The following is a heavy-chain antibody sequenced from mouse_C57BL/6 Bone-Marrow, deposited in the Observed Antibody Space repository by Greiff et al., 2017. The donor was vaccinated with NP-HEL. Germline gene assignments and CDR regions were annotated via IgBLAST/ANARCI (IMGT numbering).Heavy chain of an antibody. CDR3: ARPPLYGSSPAWFAY. Sequence: QVQLQQSGAELVKPGASVKLSCKASGYTFTSYWMHWVKQRPGQGLEWIGMIHPNSGSTNYNEKFKSKATLTVDKSSSTAYMQLSSLTSEDSAVYYCARPPLYGSSPAWFAYWGQGTLVTVSA. J-gene: IGHJ3*01. CDR1: GYTFTSYW. D-gene: IGHD1-1*01. V-gene: IGHV1-64*01. CDR2: IHPNSGST.